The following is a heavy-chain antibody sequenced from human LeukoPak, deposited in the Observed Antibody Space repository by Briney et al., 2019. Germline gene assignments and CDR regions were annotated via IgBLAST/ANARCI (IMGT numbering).Heavy chain of an antibody. J-gene: IGHJ5*02. V-gene: IGHV1-18*01. Sequence: ASVKVSCKAPGYTFTNYGISWVRQAPGQGLEWMGWISAYNGNTNYAQKLQGRVTMTTDTSTSTAYMELRSLRSDDTAVYYCARISDPNVGWFDPWDQGTLVTVSS. CDR2: ISAYNGNT. CDR1: GYTFTNYG. CDR3: ARISDPNVGWFDP. D-gene: IGHD4/OR15-4a*01.